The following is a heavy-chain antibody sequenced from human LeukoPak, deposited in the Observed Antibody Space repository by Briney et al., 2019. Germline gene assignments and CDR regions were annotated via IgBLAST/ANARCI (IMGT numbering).Heavy chain of an antibody. CDR2: NSGKNDNS. J-gene: IGHJ4*02. CDR1: GYTFSNFR. V-gene: IGHV1-18*01. Sequence: ASVRVSFKASGYTFSNFRINWVRQARGQGIEWMGWNSGKNDNSNYGQRFQGRFTVTTDTSTNTAYMELRNLRLDDTAVYYCARDGTSTDDYWGQGTLVTVSS. CDR3: ARDGTSTDDY. D-gene: IGHD2-2*01.